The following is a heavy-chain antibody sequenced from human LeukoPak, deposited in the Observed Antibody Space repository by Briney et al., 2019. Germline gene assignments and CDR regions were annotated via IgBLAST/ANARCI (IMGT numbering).Heavy chain of an antibody. J-gene: IGHJ4*02. V-gene: IGHV4-31*03. D-gene: IGHD6-13*01. CDR3: AKGRPAAGQYYFDY. Sequence: SETLSLTCTVSSGFISSGGYYWRWPRELSGKGLEWLGSTSYSGTTYYNPSLKSRVTISLDTSKNQFSLKLTSVSAADTAVYYCAKGRPAAGQYYFDYWGQGTLVTVSS. CDR1: SGFISSGGYY. CDR2: TSYSGTT.